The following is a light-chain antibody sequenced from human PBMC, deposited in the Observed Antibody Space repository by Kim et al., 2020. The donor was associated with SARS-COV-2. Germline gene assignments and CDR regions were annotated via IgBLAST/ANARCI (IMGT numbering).Light chain of an antibody. Sequence: RVTISCTGTNSNIGAGSDVHWYQHPPGTAPRLLIYGNFNRPSGVPDRFSGSISGTSASLVITGLQPEDEADYYCQSYDSSLTGVVFGGGTQLTVL. CDR2: GNF. CDR1: NSNIGAGSD. J-gene: IGLJ2*01. V-gene: IGLV1-40*01. CDR3: QSYDSSLTGVV.